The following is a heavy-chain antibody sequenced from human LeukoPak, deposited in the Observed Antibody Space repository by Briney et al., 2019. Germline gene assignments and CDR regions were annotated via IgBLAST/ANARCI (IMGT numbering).Heavy chain of an antibody. CDR2: ISYDGSNK. CDR1: GFTFSSYA. Sequence: PGRSLRLSCAASGFTFSSYAMHWVRQAPGKGLEWVAVISYDGSNKYYADSVKGRFTISRDNSKNTLYLQMNSLRAEDTAVYYCARDGGRSHEPLWYFDYWGQGTLVTVSS. V-gene: IGHV3-30-3*01. J-gene: IGHJ4*02. D-gene: IGHD2-15*01. CDR3: ARDGGRSHEPLWYFDY.